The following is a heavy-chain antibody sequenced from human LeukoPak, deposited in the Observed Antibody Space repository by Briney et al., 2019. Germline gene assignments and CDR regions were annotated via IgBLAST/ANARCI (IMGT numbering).Heavy chain of an antibody. CDR3: ARVPGEMGATLAYLDY. Sequence: PGGSLRLSCAASGFTFDSFSINWVRQAPGKGLEWVASISSSSTYIYCGGSVKGRFTISRDNAKNLVYLEMSSLRAEDTAVYYCARVPGEMGATLAYLDYWGQGTLVTVSS. V-gene: IGHV3-21*01. D-gene: IGHD1-26*01. J-gene: IGHJ4*02. CDR1: GFTFDSFS. CDR2: ISSSSTYI.